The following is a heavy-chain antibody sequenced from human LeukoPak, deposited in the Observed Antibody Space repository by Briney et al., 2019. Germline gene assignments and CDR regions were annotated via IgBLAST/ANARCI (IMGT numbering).Heavy chain of an antibody. CDR3: ARGPPINYDILTGDLSYYMDV. CDR2: INWNGGST. J-gene: IGHJ6*03. D-gene: IGHD3-9*01. Sequence: PGGSLRLSCAASGFTFSSYWMRWVRQAPGKGLEWVSGINWNGGSTGYADSVKGRFTISRDNAKNSLYLQMNSLRAEDTALYYCARGPPINYDILTGDLSYYMDVWGKGTTVTVSS. CDR1: GFTFSSYW. V-gene: IGHV3-20*04.